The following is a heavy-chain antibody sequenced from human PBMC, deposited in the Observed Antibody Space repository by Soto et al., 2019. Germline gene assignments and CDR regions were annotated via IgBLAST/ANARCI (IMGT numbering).Heavy chain of an antibody. CDR1: GFNFNTYW. J-gene: IGHJ6*02. D-gene: IGHD4-17*01. Sequence: GGSLRLSCAASGFNFNTYWMYWVRQAPGKGLEWVANIDTDGSRKNYVDSVKGRFIISRDNAKNSLLPQMNSLRADDTAVYYCGRVPLDGNYANGVDVWGQGTTVTVSS. V-gene: IGHV3-7*03. CDR3: GRVPLDGNYANGVDV. CDR2: IDTDGSRK.